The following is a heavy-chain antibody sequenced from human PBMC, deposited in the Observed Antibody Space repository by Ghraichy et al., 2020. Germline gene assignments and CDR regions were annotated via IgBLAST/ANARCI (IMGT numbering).Heavy chain of an antibody. CDR3: AKGRGYSPSSTQAGFEI. V-gene: IGHV3-23*01. CDR2: ISGSGGSA. D-gene: IGHD5-18*01. Sequence: GGSLRLSCEASGFTFSGYAMTWVRQAPGKGLEWVSGISGSGGSAYYADSVKGRFTISRDNSKVTLYLQMNSLRAEDTAVYYCAKGRGYSPSSTQAGFEIWGRGTMVTVSS. J-gene: IGHJ3*02. CDR1: GFTFSGYA.